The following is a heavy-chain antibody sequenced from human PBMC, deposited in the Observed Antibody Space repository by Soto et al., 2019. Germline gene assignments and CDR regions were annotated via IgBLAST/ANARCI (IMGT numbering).Heavy chain of an antibody. D-gene: IGHD5-18*01. CDR1: GYTFTSYG. CDR3: ARDGYSYGYSHYGMDV. Sequence: GASVKVSCKASGYTFTSYGISCVRQAPGQGLEWMGWVSAYNGNTNYAQKLQGRVTMTTDTSTSTAYMELRSLRSDDTAVYYCARDGYSYGYSHYGMDVWGQGTTVTVS. V-gene: IGHV1-18*01. J-gene: IGHJ6*02. CDR2: VSAYNGNT.